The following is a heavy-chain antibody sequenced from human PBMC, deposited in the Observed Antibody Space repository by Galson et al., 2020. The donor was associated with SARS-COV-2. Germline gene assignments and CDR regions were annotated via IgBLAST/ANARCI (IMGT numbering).Heavy chain of an antibody. Sequence: SGPTLVKPTQTLTLTCTFSGFSLSTSGMCVSWIRQPPGKALEWLARIDWDDDKYYSTSLKTRLTISKDTSKNQVVLTMTNMDPVDTATYYCARTQYYYDSSGYYLPRAFDIWGQGTMVTVSS. D-gene: IGHD3-22*01. CDR3: ARTQYYYDSSGYYLPRAFDI. CDR1: GFSLSTSGMC. J-gene: IGHJ3*02. V-gene: IGHV2-70*11. CDR2: IDWDDDK.